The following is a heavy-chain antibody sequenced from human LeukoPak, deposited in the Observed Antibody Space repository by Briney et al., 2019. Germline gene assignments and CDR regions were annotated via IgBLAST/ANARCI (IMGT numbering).Heavy chain of an antibody. V-gene: IGHV3-64*01. Sequence: PGGSLRLSCAASGFTFSSYAMHWVRQAPGKGLEYVSAISSNGGSTYYANSVKGKFTIYRDNSKNTLYLQMGSLRAEDMAVYYCARGGRGYSLSDFDYWGQGTLVTVSS. D-gene: IGHD5-18*01. CDR2: ISSNGGST. CDR3: ARGGRGYSLSDFDY. J-gene: IGHJ4*02. CDR1: GFTFSSYA.